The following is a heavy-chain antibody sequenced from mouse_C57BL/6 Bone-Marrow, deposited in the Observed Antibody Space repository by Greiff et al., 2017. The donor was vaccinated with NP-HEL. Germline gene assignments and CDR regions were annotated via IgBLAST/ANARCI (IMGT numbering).Heavy chain of an antibody. Sequence: QVQLQQSGAELVRPGTSVKVSCKASGYAFTNYLIEWVKQRPGQGLEWIGVINPGSGGTNYNEKFKGKATLTADKASSTAYMQLSSLTSEDSAVYFCARRGFPYYFDYWGQGTTLTVSS. V-gene: IGHV1-54*01. CDR3: ARRGFPYYFDY. CDR1: GYAFTNYL. CDR2: INPGSGGT. J-gene: IGHJ2*01.